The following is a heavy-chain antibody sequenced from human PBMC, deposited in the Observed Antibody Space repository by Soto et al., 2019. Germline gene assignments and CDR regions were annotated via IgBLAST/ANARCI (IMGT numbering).Heavy chain of an antibody. D-gene: IGHD2-15*01. V-gene: IGHV4-39*01. Sequence: SETLCVTWSVAGGSISSSSYYWGWIRQPPGKGLEWIGSIYYSGSTYYNPSLKSRVTISVDTSKNQFSLKLSSVTAADTAVYYCARLYCSGGSCYSEMVYYYMDVWGKGTTVTVSS. CDR2: IYYSGST. CDR3: ARLYCSGGSCYSEMVYYYMDV. J-gene: IGHJ6*03. CDR1: GGSISSSSYY.